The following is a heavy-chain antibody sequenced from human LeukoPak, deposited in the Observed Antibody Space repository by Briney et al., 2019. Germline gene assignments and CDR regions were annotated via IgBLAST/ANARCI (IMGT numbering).Heavy chain of an antibody. D-gene: IGHD3-9*01. CDR3: ARSKDILTGYCFDY. V-gene: IGHV4-4*07. J-gene: IGHJ4*02. Sequence: SETLSLTCSVSGDSISYFYWSWIRQAAGKGLEWIGRISGSGSTDYNASLKSRVTISVDTSKNQFSLKLSSVTAADTAVYYCARSKDILTGYCFDYWGQGTLVTVPS. CDR2: ISGSGST. CDR1: GDSISYFY.